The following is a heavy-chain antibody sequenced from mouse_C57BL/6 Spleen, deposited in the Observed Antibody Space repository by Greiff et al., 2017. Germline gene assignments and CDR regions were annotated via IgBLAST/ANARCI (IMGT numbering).Heavy chain of an antibody. D-gene: IGHD2-4*01. V-gene: IGHV5-17*01. Sequence: EVHLVESGGGLVKPGGSLKLSCAASGFTFSDYGMHWVRQAPEKGLEWVAYISSGSSTIYYADTVKGRFTISRDNAKNTLFLQMTSLRSEDTAMYYCARWDYDDGAWFAYWGQGTLVTVSA. J-gene: IGHJ3*01. CDR1: GFTFSDYG. CDR2: ISSGSSTI. CDR3: ARWDYDDGAWFAY.